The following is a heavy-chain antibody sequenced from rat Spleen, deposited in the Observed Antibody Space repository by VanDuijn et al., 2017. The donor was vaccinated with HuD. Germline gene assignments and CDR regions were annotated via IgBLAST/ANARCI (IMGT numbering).Heavy chain of an antibody. J-gene: IGHJ3*01. Sequence: EVQLVESGGGLVQPGRSLKLSCVASGFTFNNYWMTWIRQAPGKGLEWVASITNASGRTYYPDSVKGRFTISRDTAQNTLYLQMDSLRTEDTATYYCATPTPGIPFAYWGQGTLVTVSS. V-gene: IGHV5-31*01. CDR2: ITNASGRT. D-gene: IGHD1-4*01. CDR1: GFTFNNYW. CDR3: ATPTPGIPFAY.